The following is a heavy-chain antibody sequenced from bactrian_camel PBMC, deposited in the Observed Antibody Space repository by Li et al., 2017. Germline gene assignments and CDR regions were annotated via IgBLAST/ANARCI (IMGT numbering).Heavy chain of an antibody. CDR1: GNTSIRYC. CDR2: IDTDGAT. D-gene: IGHD6*01. Sequence: GSVQAGGSLRLSCTASGNTSIRYCMGWFRRVPGKEREGVASIDTDGATKYASAVKGRFTVAKDNAKNTLYLQMNSLKPEDTALYFCAADYGECTVASSDLRMVDYWGQGTQVTVS. V-gene: IGHV3S53*01. J-gene: IGHJ4*01. CDR3: AADYGECTVASSDLRMVDY.